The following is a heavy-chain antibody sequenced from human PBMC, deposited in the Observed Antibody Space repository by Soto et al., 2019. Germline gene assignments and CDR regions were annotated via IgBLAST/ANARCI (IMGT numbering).Heavy chain of an antibody. CDR3: ARGGRGDYYL. CDR1: GGSFSGYY. Sequence: SETLSLTCAVYGGSFSGYYWSWIRQPPGKGLEWIGEINHSGSTNYNPSLKSRVTISVDTSKNQFSLKLSSVTAADTAVYYCARGGRGDYYLWGQGTLVTVSS. CDR2: INHSGST. V-gene: IGHV4-34*01. J-gene: IGHJ5*02. D-gene: IGHD4-17*01.